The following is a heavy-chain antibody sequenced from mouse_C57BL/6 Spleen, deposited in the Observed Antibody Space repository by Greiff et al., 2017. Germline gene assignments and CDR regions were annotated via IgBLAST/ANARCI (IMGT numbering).Heavy chain of an antibody. CDR3: ARKGRGEAMDY. Sequence: VLLQQSGPELVKPGASVKISCKASGYAFSSSWMNWVKQRPGKGLEWIGRIYPGDGDPKYNGKSKGKATLTADKTSSNAYMQLSSLTSEDSAVYFCARKGRGEAMDYWGQGTSVTVSS. V-gene: IGHV1-82*01. CDR2: IYPGDGDP. J-gene: IGHJ4*01. CDR1: GYAFSSSW.